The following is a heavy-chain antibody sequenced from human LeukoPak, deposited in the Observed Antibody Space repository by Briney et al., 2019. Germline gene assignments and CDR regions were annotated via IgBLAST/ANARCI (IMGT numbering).Heavy chain of an antibody. CDR1: GFTFSSYS. CDR3: ARDWGICSSGAFDP. Sequence: GGSLRLSYAASGFTFSSYSMNWVRQAPGKGLEWVSYISSSSSTIYYADSVKGRFTISRDNAKNSLYLQMNSLRAEDTAVYYCARDWGICSSGAFDPWGQGTLVTVSS. CDR2: ISSSSSTI. V-gene: IGHV3-48*04. J-gene: IGHJ5*02. D-gene: IGHD2-21*01.